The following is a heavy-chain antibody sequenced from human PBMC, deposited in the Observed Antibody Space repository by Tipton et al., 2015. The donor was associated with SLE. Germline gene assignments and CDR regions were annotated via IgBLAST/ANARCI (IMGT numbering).Heavy chain of an antibody. CDR1: GGSMRNYY. CDR2: IYFSGST. J-gene: IGHJ6*02. CDR3: ATDLTPMDV. V-gene: IGHV4-59*01. Sequence: TLSLTCSVSGGSMRNYYWSWIRQPPGKGLEWIGYIYFSGSTNYSPSLRSRVAISLDTSKNQFSLKLSSVTAADTAVYFCATDLTPMDVWGPGTTVILSS.